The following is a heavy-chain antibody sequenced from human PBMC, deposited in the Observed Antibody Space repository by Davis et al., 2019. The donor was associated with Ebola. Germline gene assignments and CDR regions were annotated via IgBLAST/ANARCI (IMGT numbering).Heavy chain of an antibody. CDR1: GFTFSSYG. Sequence: GGSLRLSCAASGFTFSSYGMHWVRQAAGKGLEWVAVIWYDGSNKYYADSVKGRFTISRDNSKNPLYLQMNSLRAEDTAVYYCAKEIVVVPAAMDYFDYWGQGTLVTVSS. J-gene: IGHJ4*02. CDR2: IWYDGSNK. D-gene: IGHD2-2*01. V-gene: IGHV3-33*06. CDR3: AKEIVVVPAAMDYFDY.